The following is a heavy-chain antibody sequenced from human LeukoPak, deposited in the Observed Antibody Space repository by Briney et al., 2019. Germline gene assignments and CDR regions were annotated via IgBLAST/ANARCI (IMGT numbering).Heavy chain of an antibody. J-gene: IGHJ4*02. CDR2: IYHSGTT. V-gene: IGHV4-39*07. D-gene: IGHD5/OR15-5a*01. CDR1: GGSISSSSYY. Sequence: ASETLSLTCTVSGGSISSSSYYWGWIRQPPGKGLEWIGSIYHSGTTYYNPSLKSRVTISVDKSKNQFSLKLSSVTAADTAVYYCASVSPSYWGQGTLVTVSS. CDR3: ASVSPSY.